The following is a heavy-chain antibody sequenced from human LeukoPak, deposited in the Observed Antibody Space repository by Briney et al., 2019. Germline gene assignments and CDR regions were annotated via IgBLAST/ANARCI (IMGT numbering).Heavy chain of an antibody. CDR2: IYYSGST. D-gene: IGHD4-17*01. CDR1: GDSISSGGYY. CDR3: ARGYGVGDWFDP. V-gene: IGHV4-31*03. J-gene: IGHJ5*02. Sequence: SETLSLTCTVSGDSISSGGYYWSWIRQHPGKGLEWIGYIYYSGSTYYNPFLKSRVTISVDTSKNQFSLKLSSVTAADTAVYYCARGYGVGDWFDPWGQGTLVTVSS.